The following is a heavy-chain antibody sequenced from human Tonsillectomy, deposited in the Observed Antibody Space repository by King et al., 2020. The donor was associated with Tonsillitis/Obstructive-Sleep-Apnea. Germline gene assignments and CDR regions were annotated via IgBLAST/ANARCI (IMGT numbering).Heavy chain of an antibody. CDR2: ISYDGSNK. Sequence: VQLVESGGGVVQPGRSLRLSCAASGFTFSSYAMHWVRQAPGKGLEWVAVISYDGSNKYYADSVKGRFTISRDNSKNTLYMQMNSLRAEDTAVYYCASGSVGATKGDYWGQGTLVTVSS. CDR1: GFTFSSYA. V-gene: IGHV3-30*04. J-gene: IGHJ4*02. D-gene: IGHD1-26*01. CDR3: ASGSVGATKGDY.